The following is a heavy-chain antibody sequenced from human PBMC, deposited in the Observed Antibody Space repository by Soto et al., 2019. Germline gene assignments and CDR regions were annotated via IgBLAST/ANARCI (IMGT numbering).Heavy chain of an antibody. J-gene: IGHJ4*02. Sequence: LRLSCAACGFNFSDYYMSWIRQAPGKELEWVSYIDSRGRTISYADSVKGRFTISRDKAKNSLYLQMNSLRAEDTAVYYCARQAARNYFDFWGQGTPVTVSS. D-gene: IGHD6-6*01. CDR3: ARQAARNYFDF. V-gene: IGHV3-11*01. CDR2: IDSRGRTI. CDR1: GFNFSDYY.